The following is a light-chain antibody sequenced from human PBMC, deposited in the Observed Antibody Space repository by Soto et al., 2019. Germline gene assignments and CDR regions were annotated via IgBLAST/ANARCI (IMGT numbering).Light chain of an antibody. V-gene: IGLV2-14*01. CDR2: EVS. CDR1: TSDVGGYDF. CDR3: TSYSSSNNFDVV. Sequence: QSVLTQPASVSGSPGQSITISCTGTTSDVGGYDFVSWYQQHPGKAPKLIISEVSNRPSGVSNRFSASKSGNTASLTISGLQAEDEADYFCTSYSSSNNFDVVFGGGTKVTVL. J-gene: IGLJ2*01.